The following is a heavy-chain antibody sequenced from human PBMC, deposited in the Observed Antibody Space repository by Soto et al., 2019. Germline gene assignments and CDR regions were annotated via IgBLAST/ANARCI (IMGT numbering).Heavy chain of an antibody. CDR3: AKVSAAAGDY. D-gene: IGHD6-13*01. CDR2: LSGSGGST. V-gene: IGHV3-23*01. J-gene: IGHJ4*02. Sequence: EVQLLESGGGLVQPGGSLRLSCAASGFTFSSYAMSWVRQAPGQGVEWVSALSGSGGSTYYAGSVKGRFTISRDNSKNALDLQMNSRRAEDTAVYYFAKVSAAAGDYWGQGTLVTVSS. CDR1: GFTFSSYA.